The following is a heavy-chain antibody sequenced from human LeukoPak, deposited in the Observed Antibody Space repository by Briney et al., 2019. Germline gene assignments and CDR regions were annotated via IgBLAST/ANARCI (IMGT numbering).Heavy chain of an antibody. J-gene: IGHJ6*02. V-gene: IGHV3-21*01. D-gene: IGHD3-22*01. Sequence: GGSLRLSCAASGFTFSSYSMNWVRQAPGKGLEWVSSISSSSSYIYYADSVKGRFTISRDNAKSSLYLQMNSLRAEDTAVYYCAREGDYYDSSDYGMDVWGQGTTVTVSS. CDR3: AREGDYYDSSDYGMDV. CDR1: GFTFSSYS. CDR2: ISSSSSYI.